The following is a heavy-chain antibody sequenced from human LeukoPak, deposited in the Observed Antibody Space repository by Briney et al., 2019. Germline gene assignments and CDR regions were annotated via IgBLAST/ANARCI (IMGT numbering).Heavy chain of an antibody. CDR3: AKENFGANYFDY. Sequence: GGSLRLSCEASGFTFNSHAMSWVRQSPGKGLEWVSAISDSGARTYYADSVRRRFTISRDNFKNILYLHLNSPRAEDTAVYYCAKENFGANYFDYWGQGSLVTVSA. V-gene: IGHV3-23*01. J-gene: IGHJ4*02. D-gene: IGHD4-17*01. CDR2: ISDSGART. CDR1: GFTFNSHA.